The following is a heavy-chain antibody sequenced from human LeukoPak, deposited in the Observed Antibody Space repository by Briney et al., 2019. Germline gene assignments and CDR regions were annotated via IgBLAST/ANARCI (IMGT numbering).Heavy chain of an antibody. D-gene: IGHD3-9*01. CDR1: GFTVSSNY. V-gene: IGHV3-53*01. CDR2: IYSGGST. J-gene: IGHJ4*02. Sequence: GGSLRLSCAASGFTVSSNYMSWVRQAPGKGLEWVSVIYSGGSTYYADSVKGRFTISRDNSKNTLYLQMNSLRAEDTAVYYCASGPLHYDILTGYYGIDYWGQGTLVTVSS. CDR3: ASGPLHYDILTGYYGIDY.